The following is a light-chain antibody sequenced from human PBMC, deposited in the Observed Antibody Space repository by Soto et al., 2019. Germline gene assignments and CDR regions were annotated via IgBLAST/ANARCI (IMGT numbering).Light chain of an antibody. CDR1: QSVSSS. CDR2: DAS. Sequence: ELVLTQSPATLSLSPGERATLSCRASQSVSSSLAWYQQKPGQPPRLLIYDASNRATGIPARFSGSGSGTDFTLTISSLEPEDFAVYYCQQRSNWPLTFGGGTKVDIK. V-gene: IGKV3-11*01. CDR3: QQRSNWPLT. J-gene: IGKJ4*01.